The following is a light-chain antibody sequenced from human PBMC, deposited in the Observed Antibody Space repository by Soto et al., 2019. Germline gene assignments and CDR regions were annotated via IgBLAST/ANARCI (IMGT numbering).Light chain of an antibody. CDR2: SNN. J-gene: IGLJ2*01. V-gene: IGLV1-44*01. CDR3: ASWDDDLNGLL. CDR1: RSNIGSNF. Sequence: QSVLTQPPSASGTPGQRITISCSGIRSNIGSNFVNWYQKLPGTAPKLLIHSNNERPSGVPGRFSGSKSGTSASLAISGLXXXXXXDYYCASWDDDLNGLLFGGGTKLTVX.